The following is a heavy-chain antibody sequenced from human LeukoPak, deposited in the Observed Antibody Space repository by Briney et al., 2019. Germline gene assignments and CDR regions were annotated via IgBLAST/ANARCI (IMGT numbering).Heavy chain of an antibody. CDR1: GFTFTSYG. J-gene: IGHJ4*02. CDR2: ITYDGYYI. CDR3: ARDLSPVVRASPMGY. Sequence: GGSLRLSCAASGFTFTSYGMHWVRQSPGKGLEWVALITYDGYYIYYSDSVKGRFTISSDTSKNTLYLQMNSLRAGDTAVYYCARDLSPVVRASPMGYWGQETLVTVSS. D-gene: IGHD3-10*01. V-gene: IGHV3-30*03.